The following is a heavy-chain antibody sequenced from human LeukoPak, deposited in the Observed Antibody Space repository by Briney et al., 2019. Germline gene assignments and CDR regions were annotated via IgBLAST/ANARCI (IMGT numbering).Heavy chain of an antibody. J-gene: IGHJ4*02. V-gene: IGHV3-23*01. CDR3: AKGHSAYGTGFDY. D-gene: IGHD5-12*01. Sequence: PGGSLRLSCAASGITFSTFAMSWVRQAPGRGLECGSVISGGGDRTYYAETVRGRFTISRDNSKHTLYLQMSSLRADDTAIYYCAKGHSAYGTGFDYWGQGTLVTVSS. CDR2: ISGGGDRT. CDR1: GITFSTFA.